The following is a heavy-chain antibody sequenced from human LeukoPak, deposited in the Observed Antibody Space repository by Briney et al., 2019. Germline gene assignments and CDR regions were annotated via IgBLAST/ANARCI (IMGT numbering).Heavy chain of an antibody. CDR3: ARGIAVAGTRRVFDY. J-gene: IGHJ4*02. V-gene: IGHV4-39*01. CDR2: IYYSGST. D-gene: IGHD6-19*01. Sequence: PSETLFLTCTVSGGSISSSSYYWGWIRQPPGKGLEWIGSIYYSGSTYYNPSLKSRVTISVDTSKNQFSLKLSSVTAADTAVYYCARGIAVAGTRRVFDYWGQGTLVTVSS. CDR1: GGSISSSSYY.